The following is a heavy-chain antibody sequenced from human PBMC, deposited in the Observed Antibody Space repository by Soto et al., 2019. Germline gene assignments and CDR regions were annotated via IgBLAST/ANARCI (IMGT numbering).Heavy chain of an antibody. V-gene: IGHV3-7*01. CDR1: GFTFSSYW. J-gene: IGHJ4*02. D-gene: IGHD3-16*01. CDR3: ARVPVRGSYSSADFDY. Sequence: GGSQRLSCAASGFTFSSYWMSWVRQAPGKGLEWVANIKQAGSEKYYVDSVKSQFTISRDNAKNSLYLQMNSMRAEDTAVYYCARVPVRGSYSSADFDYWGQGTLVTVSS. CDR2: IKQAGSEK.